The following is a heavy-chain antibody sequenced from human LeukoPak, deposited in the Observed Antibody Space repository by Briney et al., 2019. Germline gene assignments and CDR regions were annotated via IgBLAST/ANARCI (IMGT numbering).Heavy chain of an antibody. CDR3: ARSKSFLRYFDWLFDY. Sequence: SETLSLTCTVSGGSISHYYWSWIRQPAGKGLEWIGRIYSSGNTNYNPSLKSRVTLSVDTSKNQFSLKLSSVTAADTAVYYCARSKSFLRYFDWLFDYWGQGTLVTVSS. CDR1: GGSISHYY. V-gene: IGHV4-4*07. CDR2: IYSSGNT. J-gene: IGHJ4*02. D-gene: IGHD3-9*01.